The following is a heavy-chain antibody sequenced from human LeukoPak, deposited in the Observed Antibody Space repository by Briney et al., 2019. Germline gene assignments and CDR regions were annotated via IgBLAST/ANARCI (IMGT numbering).Heavy chain of an antibody. CDR1: GYSISSGYY. CDR3: ARDPAVGDYDSSGRDAFDI. J-gene: IGHJ3*02. Sequence: KSSETLSLTCTVSGYSISSGYYWGWIRQPPGKGLEWIGSIYHSGSTYYNPSLKSRVTISVDTSKNQFSLKLSSVTAADTAVYYCARDPAVGDYDSSGRDAFDIWGQGTMVTVSS. CDR2: IYHSGST. D-gene: IGHD3-22*01. V-gene: IGHV4-38-2*02.